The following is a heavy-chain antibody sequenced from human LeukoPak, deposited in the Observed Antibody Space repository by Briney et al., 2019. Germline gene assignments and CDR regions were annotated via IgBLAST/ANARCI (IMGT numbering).Heavy chain of an antibody. V-gene: IGHV3-72*01. CDR3: ARVAAATTNPRFDY. CDR2: TRNKANSYTT. Sequence: GGSLRLSCAASGFTFSDHYMDWVRQAPGKGLEWVGRTRNKANSYTTEYAASVKGRFTISRDDSKNSLYLQMNSLKTEDTAVYYCARVAAATTNPRFDYWSPGTLVTVSS. CDR1: GFTFSDHY. D-gene: IGHD5-24*01. J-gene: IGHJ4*02.